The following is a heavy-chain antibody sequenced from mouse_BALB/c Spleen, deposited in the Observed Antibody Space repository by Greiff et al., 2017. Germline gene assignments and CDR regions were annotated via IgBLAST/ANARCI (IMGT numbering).Heavy chain of an antibody. CDR1: GFTFSSYA. CDR2: ISSGGSYT. V-gene: IGHV5-9-4*01. CDR3: ARYDYDGAWFAY. J-gene: IGHJ3*01. Sequence: VQLQQSGGGLVKPGGSLKLSCAASGFTFSSYAMSWVRQSPEKRLEWVAEISSGGSYTYYPDTVTGRFTISRDNAKNTLYLEMSSLRSEDTAMYDCARYDYDGAWFAYWGQGTLVTVSA. D-gene: IGHD2-4*01.